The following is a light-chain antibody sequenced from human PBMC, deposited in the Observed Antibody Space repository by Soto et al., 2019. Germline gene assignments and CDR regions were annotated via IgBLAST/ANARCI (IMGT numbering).Light chain of an antibody. CDR3: QQYGYSFRA. J-gene: IGKJ1*01. CDR2: GAS. Sequence: ESLVTQSPGTLSLSPGERATLSCRASQSVSSSYLSWYQLKPGQAPRLLIYGASSRATGIPDRFSGSGSGTDFTLTISRLEPEDFAVYYCQQYGYSFRAFGQGTKVEL. CDR1: QSVSSSY. V-gene: IGKV3-20*01.